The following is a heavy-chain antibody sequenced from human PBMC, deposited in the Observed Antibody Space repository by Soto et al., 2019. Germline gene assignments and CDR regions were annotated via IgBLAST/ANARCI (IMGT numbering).Heavy chain of an antibody. Sequence: EVPLVESGGGLVKPGGSLRLSCAASGFTFSSYSMNWVRQAPGKGLEWVSSISSSSSYIYYADSVKGRFTISRDNAKNSLYLQMNSRRAEDTAVYYCARYGSGSYYPNYYGMDVWGQGTTVTVSS. CDR3: ARYGSGSYYPNYYGMDV. CDR2: ISSSSSYI. CDR1: GFTFSSYS. J-gene: IGHJ6*02. D-gene: IGHD3-10*01. V-gene: IGHV3-21*01.